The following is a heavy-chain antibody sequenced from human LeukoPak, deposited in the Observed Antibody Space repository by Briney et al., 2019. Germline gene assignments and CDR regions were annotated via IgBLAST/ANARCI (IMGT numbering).Heavy chain of an antibody. V-gene: IGHV4-39*07. CDR1: GGSLSSSNNY. CDR2: ISYSGGT. D-gene: IGHD6-13*01. CDR3: ARRGSSSWTQFDP. J-gene: IGHJ5*02. Sequence: PSETLSLTCTVSGGSLSSSNNYWGWTRQPPGKGLEWFGSISYSGGTSYNPSLRSRVTMSVDTSKNQFSLKLSSVTAVDTAVYYCARRGSSSWTQFDPWGQGTLVTVSS.